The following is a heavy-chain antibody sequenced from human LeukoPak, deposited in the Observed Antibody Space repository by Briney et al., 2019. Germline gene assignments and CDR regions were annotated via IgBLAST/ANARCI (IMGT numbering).Heavy chain of an antibody. Sequence: SVKVSCKASGGTFSSYAIVWVRQAPGQGLEWMGGIIPIFGTADYAQKFQGRVTITADESTSTAYMGLSSLRSEDTAVYYCARDRTRRWLQQDGFDIWGQGTMVTVSS. CDR3: ARDRTRRWLQQDGFDI. J-gene: IGHJ3*02. D-gene: IGHD5-24*01. V-gene: IGHV1-69*13. CDR1: GGTFSSYA. CDR2: IIPIFGTA.